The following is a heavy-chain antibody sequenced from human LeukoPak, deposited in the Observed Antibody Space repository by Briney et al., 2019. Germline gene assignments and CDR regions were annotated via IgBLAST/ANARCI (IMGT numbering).Heavy chain of an antibody. CDR3: ARDFPPLVT. CDR2: IYHSGST. D-gene: IGHD1-26*01. V-gene: IGHV4-4*02. CDR1: GFIFSNAW. Sequence: GSLRLSCTASGFIFSNAWMNWVRQAPGKGLEWVGEIYHSGSTNYNPSLKSRVTISVDKSKDQFSLKLSSVTAADTAVYYCARDFPPLVTWGQGTLVTVSS. J-gene: IGHJ5*02.